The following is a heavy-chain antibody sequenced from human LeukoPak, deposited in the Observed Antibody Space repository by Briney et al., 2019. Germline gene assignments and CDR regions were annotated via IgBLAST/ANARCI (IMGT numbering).Heavy chain of an antibody. D-gene: IGHD2-2*01. V-gene: IGHV1-69*05. J-gene: IGHJ4*02. CDR1: GGTFSSYA. CDR3: ARSPHEGGIVPAAKDC. Sequence: SVKVSCKASGGTFSSYAISWVRQAPGQGLEWMGGIIPIFGTANYAQKFQGRVTITTDESTSTAYMELSSLRSEDTAVYYCARSPHEGGIVPAAKDCWGQGTLVTVSS. CDR2: IIPIFGTA.